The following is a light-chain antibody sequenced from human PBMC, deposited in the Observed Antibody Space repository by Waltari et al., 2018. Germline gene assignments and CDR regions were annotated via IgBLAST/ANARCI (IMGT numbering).Light chain of an antibody. CDR2: KDN. CDR1: ELQRRH. Sequence: SYELTQPPSVSVSPGQTATITCSGDELQRRHVFWYQVRPGQAPLLIIYKDNKRPSGIPERFSGSTSGTTVTLTIGGVQAEDAADYHCQPGDSDERVVFGGGTKLTVL. J-gene: IGLJ3*02. CDR3: QPGDSDERVV. V-gene: IGLV3-25*03.